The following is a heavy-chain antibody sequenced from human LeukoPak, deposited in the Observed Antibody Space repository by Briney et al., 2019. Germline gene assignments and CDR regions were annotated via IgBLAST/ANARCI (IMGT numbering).Heavy chain of an antibody. V-gene: IGHV3-23*01. CDR1: GFTFSSYG. CDR3: AKTNGYYSD. J-gene: IGHJ4*02. CDR2: ISGSGGTT. Sequence: GGSLRLSCAASGFTFSSYGMNWVRQAPGKGLEWVSGISGSGGTTYYADSVKGRFTISRDNSKNSLSLQVSSLRAEDTAVFYCAKTNGYYSDWGQGTLVTVSS. D-gene: IGHD3-22*01.